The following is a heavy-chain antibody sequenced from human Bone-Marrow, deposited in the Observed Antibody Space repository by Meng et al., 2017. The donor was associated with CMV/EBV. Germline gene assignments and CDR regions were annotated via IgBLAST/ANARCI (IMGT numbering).Heavy chain of an antibody. Sequence: SVKVSCKASGYTFTSYDINWVRQATGQGLEWMGGIIPILGIANYAQKFQGRVTITADKSTSTAYMELSSLRSEDTAVYYCARDADTMVRGVIGFDPWGQGTLVTVSS. CDR1: GYTFTSYD. CDR2: IIPILGIA. J-gene: IGHJ5*02. V-gene: IGHV1-69*10. D-gene: IGHD3-10*01. CDR3: ARDADTMVRGVIGFDP.